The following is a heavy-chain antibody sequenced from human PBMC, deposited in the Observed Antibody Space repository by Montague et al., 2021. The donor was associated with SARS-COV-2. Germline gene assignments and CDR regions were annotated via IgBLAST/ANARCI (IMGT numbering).Heavy chain of an antibody. J-gene: IGHJ5*02. CDR2: INHSGST. CDR1: GGSFSNYY. CDR3: ARGGTVTTFFATKRTRRYNWFDP. V-gene: IGHV4-34*01. Sequence: SETLSLTCAVYGGSFSNYYCSWIRQPPGKGLEWIGEINHSGSTNYNPSLKSRVTISVDTSKNQFSLKLSSVTAADTAVYYCARGGTVTTFFATKRTRRYNWFDPWGQGTLVTVSS. D-gene: IGHD4-17*01.